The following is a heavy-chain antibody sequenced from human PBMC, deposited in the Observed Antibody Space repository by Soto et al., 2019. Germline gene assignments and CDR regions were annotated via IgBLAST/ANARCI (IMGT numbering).Heavy chain of an antibody. CDR2: LYHSGST. J-gene: IGHJ4*02. CDR3: ARVSNWNYDFDY. Sequence: QLQLQESGSGLVRPSQTLSLTCTVSGGSISSGGYSWSWIRQPPGKGLEWIGYLYHSGSTYYNPSLKSRVTMSVDRSKNQFPLNLSSVTAADTAVYYCARVSNWNYDFDYWGQGTLVTVSS. CDR1: GGSISSGGYS. V-gene: IGHV4-30-2*01. D-gene: IGHD1-7*01.